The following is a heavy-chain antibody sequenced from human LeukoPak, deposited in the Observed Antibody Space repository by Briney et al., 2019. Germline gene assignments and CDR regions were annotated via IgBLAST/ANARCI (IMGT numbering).Heavy chain of an antibody. V-gene: IGHV4-39*07. D-gene: IGHD6-6*01. Sequence: SETLSLTCTVSGGSISSSSYYWGWIRQPPGKGLEWIGSIYYSGSTYYNPSLKSRVTIFVETSKNQSSLKLSSVTAADTAVYYCARDHSSYSSSSGGHWFDPWGQGTLVTVSS. CDR2: IYYSGST. CDR3: ARDHSSYSSSSGGHWFDP. CDR1: GGSISSSSYY. J-gene: IGHJ5*02.